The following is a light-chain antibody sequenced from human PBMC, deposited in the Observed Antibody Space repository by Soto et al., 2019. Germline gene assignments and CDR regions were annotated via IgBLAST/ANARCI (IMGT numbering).Light chain of an antibody. V-gene: IGKV1-39*01. J-gene: IGKJ1*01. CDR2: AAS. Sequence: DIQMTQSPSSLSASVGDRVTITCRAIQSISSYLNWYQQKPGKAPKLLIYAASSLQSGVPSRFSGSGSGTDFTLTISSLQPEDFATYYCQQSYSTPRTFGQGTKVESK. CDR1: QSISSY. CDR3: QQSYSTPRT.